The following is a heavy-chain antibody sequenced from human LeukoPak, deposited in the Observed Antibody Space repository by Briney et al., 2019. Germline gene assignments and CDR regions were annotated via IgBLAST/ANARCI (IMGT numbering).Heavy chain of an antibody. CDR2: IIPILGIA. D-gene: IGHD5-12*01. CDR1: GGTFSSYT. V-gene: IGHV1-69*02. J-gene: IGHJ6*04. Sequence: SVKVSCKASGGTFSSYTISWVRQAPGQGLEWMGRIIPILGIANYAQKFQGRVTITADKSTSTAYMELSSLRSEDTAVYYCARAGVATTIYHYYYGMDVWGKGTTVTVSS. CDR3: ARAGVATTIYHYYYGMDV.